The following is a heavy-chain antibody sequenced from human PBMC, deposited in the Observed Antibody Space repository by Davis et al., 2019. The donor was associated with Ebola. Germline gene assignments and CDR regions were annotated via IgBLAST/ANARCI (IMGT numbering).Heavy chain of an antibody. CDR3: ARFPSGGGLFGP. CDR1: GGSFSGYY. D-gene: IGHD3-10*01. V-gene: IGHV4-34*01. Sequence: MPSETLSLTCAVYGGSFSGYYWSWIRQPPGKGLEWIGEINHSGSTNHNPSLKSRVTISVDTSKNQFSLKLSSVTAADTAVYYCARFPSGGGLFGPWGQGTLVTVSS. CDR2: INHSGST. J-gene: IGHJ5*02.